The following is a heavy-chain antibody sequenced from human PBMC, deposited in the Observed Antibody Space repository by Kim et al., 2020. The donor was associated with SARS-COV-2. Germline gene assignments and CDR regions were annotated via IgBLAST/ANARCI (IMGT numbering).Heavy chain of an antibody. V-gene: IGHV4-59*13. CDR1: GGSISSYY. J-gene: IGHJ3*02. D-gene: IGHD6-19*01. CDR2: IYYSGST. Sequence: SETLSLTCTVSGGSISSYYWSWIRQPPGKGLEWIGYIYYSGSTNYNPSLKSRVTISVDTSKNQFSLKLSSVTAAETAVYYCARAYRTGYDAFDIWGQGTMVTVSS. CDR3: ARAYRTGYDAFDI.